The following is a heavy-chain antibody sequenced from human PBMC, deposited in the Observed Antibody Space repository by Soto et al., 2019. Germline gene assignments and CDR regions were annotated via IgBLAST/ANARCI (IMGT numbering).Heavy chain of an antibody. CDR3: ARVWFGESSWFDP. V-gene: IGHV4-30-2*01. CDR1: GGSINSGGYS. Sequence: SETLSLTCAVSGGSINSGGYSWSWIRQPPGKGLEWIGYIYHSGRTYYNPSLKSRVTISVDRSKNQFSLNLSSVTAADTAVYYCARVWFGESSWFDPWGQGTLVTVSS. D-gene: IGHD3-10*01. CDR2: IYHSGRT. J-gene: IGHJ5*02.